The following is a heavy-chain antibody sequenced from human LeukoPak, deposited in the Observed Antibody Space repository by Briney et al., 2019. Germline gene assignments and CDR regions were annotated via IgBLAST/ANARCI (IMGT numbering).Heavy chain of an antibody. CDR2: IYSGGST. V-gene: IGHV3-66*01. D-gene: IGHD3-10*01. J-gene: IGHJ3*02. CDR1: GFTVSSNY. Sequence: GGSLRLSCAASGFTVSSNYMSWVRQAPGKGLEWVSVIYSGGSTYYADSVKGRFTISRDNSKNTLYLQMNSLRAEDTAVYYCARESVRGADDAFDIWGQGTMVTVSS. CDR3: ARESVRGADDAFDI.